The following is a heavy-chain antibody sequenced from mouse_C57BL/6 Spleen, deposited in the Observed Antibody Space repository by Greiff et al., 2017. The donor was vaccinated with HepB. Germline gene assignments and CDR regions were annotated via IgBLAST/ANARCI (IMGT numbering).Heavy chain of an antibody. D-gene: IGHD4-1*02. CDR1: GYTFTSYG. CDR2: IYPRSGNT. J-gene: IGHJ4*01. Sequence: QVQLQQSGAELARPGASVKLSCKASGYTFTSYGISWVKQRTGQGLEWIGEIYPRSGNTYYNEKFKGKATLTADKSSSTAYMELRSLTSEDSAVYVCARSQLGRIYAMGDWGHGTSVTVSS. V-gene: IGHV1-81*01. CDR3: ARSQLGRIYAMGD.